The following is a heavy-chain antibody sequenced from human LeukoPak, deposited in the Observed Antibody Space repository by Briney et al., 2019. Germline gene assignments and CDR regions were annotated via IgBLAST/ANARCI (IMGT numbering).Heavy chain of an antibody. D-gene: IGHD5-12*01. Sequence: GGSLRLSCAASGFTFSRYWMSWVRQAPGKGLEWVANIKQDGSEKYYVGSVKGRFTISRDNAKNSLYLQMNRLRAEDTAVYYSAKDQSDIMATNLPNPFDYWGQGTLVTVSS. CDR2: IKQDGSEK. V-gene: IGHV3-7*04. CDR3: AKDQSDIMATNLPNPFDY. CDR1: GFTFSRYW. J-gene: IGHJ4*02.